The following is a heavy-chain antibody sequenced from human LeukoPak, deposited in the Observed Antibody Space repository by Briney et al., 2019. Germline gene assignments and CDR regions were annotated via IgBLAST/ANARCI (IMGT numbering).Heavy chain of an antibody. CDR3: ARVTTMVRGVIKTEYFQH. V-gene: IGHV3-30*02. CDR1: GFTFSSYG. J-gene: IGHJ1*01. Sequence: GGSLRLSCAASGFTFSSYGMHWVRQAPGKGLEWVTFIRYDGSNKYYADSVKGRFTISRDNAKNTLYLQMNSLRAEDTAVYYCARVTTMVRGVIKTEYFQHWGQGTLVTVSS. CDR2: IRYDGSNK. D-gene: IGHD3-10*01.